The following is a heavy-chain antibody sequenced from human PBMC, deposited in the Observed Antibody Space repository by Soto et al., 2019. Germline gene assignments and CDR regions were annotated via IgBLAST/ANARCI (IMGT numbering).Heavy chain of an antibody. CDR2: INKDGSEK. J-gene: IGHJ4*02. V-gene: IGHV3-7*03. CDR1: GITFSSHW. D-gene: IGHD6-19*01. CDR3: AGGSGWLIDY. Sequence: XGSLRLSCSASGITFSSHWMNWVRQAPGKGLDWVANINKDGSEKLYVDSVKGRFTISRDNAKNSLYLQMNSLRVEDTAVYFCAGGSGWLIDYWGQGTLVTVSS.